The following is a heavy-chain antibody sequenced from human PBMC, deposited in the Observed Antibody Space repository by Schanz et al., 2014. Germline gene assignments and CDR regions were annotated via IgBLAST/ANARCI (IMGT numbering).Heavy chain of an antibody. V-gene: IGHV3-30*09. D-gene: IGHD3-22*01. CDR1: GFTFSISA. CDR2: ISFVGRNK. CDR3: ARDLGACDGSSGGFDP. J-gene: IGHJ5*02. Sequence: QLQLVEFGGGVVQPGRSLRLSCAASGFTFSISAMHWVRQAPGKRLEWVTVISFVGRNKYYADSVKGRFAISRDNSKNTLELQMISLRAEDTAVDYCARDLGACDGSSGGFDPWGQGTLVTVSS.